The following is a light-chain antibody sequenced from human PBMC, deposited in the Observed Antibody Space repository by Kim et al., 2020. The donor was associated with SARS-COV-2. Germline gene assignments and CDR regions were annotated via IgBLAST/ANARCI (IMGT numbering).Light chain of an antibody. Sequence: PSITSSSTGTSSDIGVYNYVSWYQHHPGKAPKVIINDVNKRPSGVSDRFSGSKSGNSASLTISGLQAEDEADYYCGSYTTSSTYVFGTGTKVTVL. J-gene: IGLJ1*01. CDR1: SSDIGVYNY. V-gene: IGLV2-14*03. CDR2: DVN. CDR3: GSYTTSSTYV.